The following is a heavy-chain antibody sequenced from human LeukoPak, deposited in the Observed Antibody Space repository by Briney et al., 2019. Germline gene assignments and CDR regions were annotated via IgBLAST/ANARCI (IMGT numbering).Heavy chain of an antibody. J-gene: IGHJ4*02. CDR3: ARVGRWEEYFFDY. Sequence: GGSPRLSCAASGFTISSNYMSWVRQAPGKGLEWVSVIYSGGSTYYADSVKGRFTISSDSSKNTLNLQMNSLRAEDTAVYYCARVGRWEEYFFDYWGQGTLVTVSS. D-gene: IGHD4-23*01. CDR2: IYSGGST. CDR1: GFTISSNY. V-gene: IGHV3-66*01.